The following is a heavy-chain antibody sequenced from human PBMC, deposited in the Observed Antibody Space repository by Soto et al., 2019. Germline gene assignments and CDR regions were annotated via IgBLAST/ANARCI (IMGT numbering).Heavy chain of an antibody. D-gene: IGHD1-1*01. J-gene: IGHJ4*02. CDR3: ARDLHAYNSTGY. Sequence: GASVKVSCKASGYIFTSLAMHWVRQAPGQRLEWMGWINPGNGNTKYSQSFQGRVTITRDTSASTAYMELSSLRSEDTAVYFCARDLHAYNSTGYWGQGTLVTVSS. V-gene: IGHV1-3*01. CDR2: INPGNGNT. CDR1: GYIFTSLA.